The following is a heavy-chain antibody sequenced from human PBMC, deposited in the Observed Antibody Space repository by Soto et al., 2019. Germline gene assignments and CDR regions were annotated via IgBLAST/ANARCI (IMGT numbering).Heavy chain of an antibody. J-gene: IGHJ4*02. D-gene: IGHD3-22*01. CDR3: ARDPNYYDSSGYVWTPFDY. CDR2: IKQDGSEK. CDR1: GFTFSSYW. Sequence: GGSLRLSCAASGFTFSSYWMSWVRQAPGKGLGWVANIKQDGSEKYYVDSVKGRFTISRDNAKNSLYLQMNSLRAEDTAVYYCARDPNYYDSSGYVWTPFDYWGQGTLVTVSS. V-gene: IGHV3-7*01.